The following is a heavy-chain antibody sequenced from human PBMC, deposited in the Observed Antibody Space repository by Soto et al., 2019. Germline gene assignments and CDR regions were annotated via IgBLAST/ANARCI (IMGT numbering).Heavy chain of an antibody. V-gene: IGHV3-48*01. J-gene: IGHJ3*01. D-gene: IGHD1-26*01. CDR1: EVTIRNYG. Sequence: GLLRVSRAAAEVTIRNYGMRRVSQAKGKGLQWVAYNGIDSSTKYYADSVKGRFTNSRDDSKNTVYLQMNSLTAEDTAVYYCARDVHDETYYTIRGVSFDVWGQGTMVT. CDR2: NGIDSSTK. CDR3: ARDVHDETYYTIRGVSFDV.